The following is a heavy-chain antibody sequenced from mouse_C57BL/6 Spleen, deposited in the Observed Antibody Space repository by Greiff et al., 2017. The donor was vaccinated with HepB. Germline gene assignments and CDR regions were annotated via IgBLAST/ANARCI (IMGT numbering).Heavy chain of an antibody. J-gene: IGHJ2*01. D-gene: IGHD1-1*01. V-gene: IGHV5-9*01. Sequence: EVMLVESGGGLVKPGGSLKLSCAASGFTFSSYTMSWVRQTPEKRLEWVATISGGGGNTYYPDSVKGRFTISRDNAKNTLYLQMSSLRSEDTALYYCARFYGRGFDYWGQGTTLTVSS. CDR1: GFTFSSYT. CDR3: ARFYGRGFDY. CDR2: ISGGGGNT.